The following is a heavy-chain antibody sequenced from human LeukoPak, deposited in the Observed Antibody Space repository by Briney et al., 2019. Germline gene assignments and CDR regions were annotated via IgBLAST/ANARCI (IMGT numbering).Heavy chain of an antibody. CDR2: INTDGGTT. CDR1: GFTFSGHW. J-gene: IGHJ5*02. CDR3: ARGNSPPGWLDP. Sequence: PGGSLRLSCAASGFTFSGHWMHWVRQAPGKGLVWVSRINTDGGTTYYADSVKGRFTISRDNAKDTLYLQMDSLRAEDTAVYFCARGNSPPGWLDPWGQGTLVTVSS. V-gene: IGHV3-74*01. D-gene: IGHD4-23*01.